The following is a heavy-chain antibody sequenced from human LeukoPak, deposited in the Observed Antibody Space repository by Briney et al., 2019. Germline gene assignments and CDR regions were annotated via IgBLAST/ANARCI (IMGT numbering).Heavy chain of an antibody. CDR2: IYYSGST. CDR1: GGSVSSSIYY. CDR3: ASRNDILTGYVFDF. Sequence: SETLSLTCTVSGGSVSSSIYYWGWIRQPPGKGLEWIGSIYYSGSTSYNPSLKSRVTISVDTSKNQFSLKLTSVTATDTAVYYCASRNDILTGYVFDFWGQGTLVTVSS. V-gene: IGHV4-39*01. J-gene: IGHJ4*02. D-gene: IGHD3-9*01.